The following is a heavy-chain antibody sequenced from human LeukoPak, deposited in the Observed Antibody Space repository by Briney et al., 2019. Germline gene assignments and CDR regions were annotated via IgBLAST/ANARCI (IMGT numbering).Heavy chain of an antibody. Sequence: GGSLRLSCAASGFTVSAYAMAWVRQAPGKGLEWVSTIYDDNTYYADSVKGRFAISTDNSKNTLYLQMNSLRAEDTAVYYCAKVGNTYYNILTGSTLEWFDPWGQGTLVTVSS. CDR1: GFTVSAYA. CDR2: IYDDNT. J-gene: IGHJ5*02. V-gene: IGHV3-23*01. CDR3: AKVGNTYYNILTGSTLEWFDP. D-gene: IGHD3-9*01.